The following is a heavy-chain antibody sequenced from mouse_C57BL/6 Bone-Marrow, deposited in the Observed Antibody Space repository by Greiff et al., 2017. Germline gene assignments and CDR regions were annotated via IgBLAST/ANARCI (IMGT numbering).Heavy chain of an antibody. J-gene: IGHJ3*01. CDR2: IYPRSGNT. CDR1: GYTFTSSG. D-gene: IGHD2-4*01. CDR3: ARVGLVYYEYGWFAY. V-gene: IGHV1-81*01. Sequence: QVQLQQSGAELARPGASVKLSCKASGYTFTSSGISWVKQRTGQGLEWIGEIYPRSGNTYYNEKFKGKATLTADKSSSTAYMELRSLASEDSAVYFCARVGLVYYEYGWFAYWGQGTLVTVSA.